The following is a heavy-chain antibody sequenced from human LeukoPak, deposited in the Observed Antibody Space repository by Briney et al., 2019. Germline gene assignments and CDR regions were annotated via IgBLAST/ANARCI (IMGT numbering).Heavy chain of an antibody. CDR3: AKDREGYSSSWYQI. V-gene: IGHV3-23*01. Sequence: GGSLRLSCAASGFTFSSYAMSWVRQAPGKGLEWVSAISGSGGSTYYADSVKGRFTISRDNSKNTLYLQLNSLRAEDTAVYYCAKDREGYSSSWYQIWGQGTLVTVSS. J-gene: IGHJ4*02. CDR2: ISGSGGST. CDR1: GFTFSSYA. D-gene: IGHD6-13*01.